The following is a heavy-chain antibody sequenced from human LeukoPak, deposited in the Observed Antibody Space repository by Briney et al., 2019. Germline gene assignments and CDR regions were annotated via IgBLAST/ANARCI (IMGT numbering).Heavy chain of an antibody. V-gene: IGHV3-23*01. CDR1: GFTFSSYA. CDR3: AKGPTNYGGNYHLGYFQH. Sequence: PGGSLRLSCAASGFTFSSYAMSWVRQAPGKGLEWVSAISGSGGSTYYADSVKGRFTISRDNSKNTPYLQMNSLRAEDTAVYYCAKGPTNYGGNYHLGYFQHWGQGTLVTVSS. D-gene: IGHD4-23*01. CDR2: ISGSGGST. J-gene: IGHJ1*01.